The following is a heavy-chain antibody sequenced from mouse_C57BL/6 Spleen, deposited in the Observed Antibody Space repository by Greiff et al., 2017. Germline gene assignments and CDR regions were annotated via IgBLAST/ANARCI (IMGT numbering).Heavy chain of an antibody. J-gene: IGHJ2*01. CDR3: ARLYDGYYVDY. V-gene: IGHV1-82*01. CDR1: GYAFSSSW. CDR2: IYPGDGDT. D-gene: IGHD2-3*01. Sequence: QVQLQQSGPELVKPGASVKISCKASGYAFSSSWMNWVKQRPGQGLEWIGRIYPGDGDTNYNGKFKGKATLTADKSSSTAYMQLSSLTSEDSAVYYCARLYDGYYVDYWGQGTTLTVSS.